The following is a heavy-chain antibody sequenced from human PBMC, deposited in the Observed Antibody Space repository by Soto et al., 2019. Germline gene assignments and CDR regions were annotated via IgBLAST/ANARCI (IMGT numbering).Heavy chain of an antibody. J-gene: IGHJ5*02. V-gene: IGHV1-69*13. D-gene: IGHD3-16*02. Sequence: ASVKVSCKASGGTFSSYAISWVRQAPGQGLEWMGGIIPIFGTANYAQKFQGRVTITADESTSTAYMELSSLRSEDTAVYYCASIRLRLGELSPWGQGTLVTVSS. CDR1: GGTFSSYA. CDR2: IIPIFGTA. CDR3: ASIRLRLGELSP.